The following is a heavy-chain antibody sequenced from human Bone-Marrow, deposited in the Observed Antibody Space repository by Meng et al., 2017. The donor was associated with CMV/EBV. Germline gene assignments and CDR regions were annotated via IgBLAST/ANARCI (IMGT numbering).Heavy chain of an antibody. D-gene: IGHD1-1*01. CDR3: AQDSNPRRPVRIDS. CDR1: GFTFISHA. J-gene: IGHJ4*02. CDR2: VSATGGST. V-gene: IGHV3-23*01. Sequence: GGSLRLSCVASGFTFISHAMTWVRQVPGKGLEWVSTVSATGGSTYYADSVKGRFTISRDNSKNTLYLQMDSLGVEETALYYCAQDSNPRRPVRIDSWGQGTLVTVSS.